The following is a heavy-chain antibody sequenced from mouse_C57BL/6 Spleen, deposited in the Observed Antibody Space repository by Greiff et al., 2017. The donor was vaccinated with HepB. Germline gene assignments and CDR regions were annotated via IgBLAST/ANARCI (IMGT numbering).Heavy chain of an antibody. J-gene: IGHJ2*01. CDR1: GYTFTDYN. V-gene: IGHV1-18*01. CDR2: INPNNGGT. Sequence: VHVKQSGPELVKPGASVKIPCKASGYTFTDYNMDWVKQSHGKSLEWIGDINPNNGGTIYNQKFKGKATLTVDKSSSTAYMELRSLTSEDTAVYYCARTRRYFDYWGQGTTLTVSS. CDR3: ARTRRYFDY.